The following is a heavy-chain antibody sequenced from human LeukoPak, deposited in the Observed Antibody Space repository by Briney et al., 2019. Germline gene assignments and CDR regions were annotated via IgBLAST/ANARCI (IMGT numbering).Heavy chain of an antibody. CDR3: ARRGLAVAGPFDY. V-gene: IGHV3-30*04. J-gene: IGHJ4*02. CDR2: LSYDGSNK. CDR1: GFTFSNYA. Sequence: GGSLRLSCAASGFTFSNYAMHWVRQAPGKGLEWVAVLSYDGSNKYYADSVKGRFTISRDNDKNSLYLQMNSLRAEDTAVYYCARRGLAVAGPFDYWGQGTLVTVSS. D-gene: IGHD6-19*01.